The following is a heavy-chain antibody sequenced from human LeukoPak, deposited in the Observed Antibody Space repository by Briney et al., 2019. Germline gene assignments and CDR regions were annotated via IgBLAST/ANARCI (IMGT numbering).Heavy chain of an antibody. J-gene: IGHJ3*02. Sequence: SQTLSLTCAISGDSVSSNSAAWNWIRQSPSRGLGWLGRTYYRSKWYNDYAVSVKSRITINPDTSKNRFSLQLNSVTPEGTAVYYCARAVAGTIRGVRCAFDIWGQGTMVTVSS. V-gene: IGHV6-1*01. D-gene: IGHD6-19*01. CDR1: GDSVSSNSAA. CDR3: ARAVAGTIRGVRCAFDI. CDR2: TYYRSKWYN.